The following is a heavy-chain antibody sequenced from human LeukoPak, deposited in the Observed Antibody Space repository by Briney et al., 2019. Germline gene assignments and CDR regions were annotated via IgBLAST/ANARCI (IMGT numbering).Heavy chain of an antibody. CDR3: SAWGVALNAFDI. Sequence: ASVKVSCKASGYTFTSYYMHWVRPAPGQGLEWMGIINPSGGSTSYAQKFQGRVTMTRDTSTSTVYMELSSLRSEDTAVYYCSAWGVALNAFDIWGQGTMVTVSS. D-gene: IGHD3-10*01. J-gene: IGHJ3*02. CDR2: INPSGGST. V-gene: IGHV1-46*01. CDR1: GYTFTSYY.